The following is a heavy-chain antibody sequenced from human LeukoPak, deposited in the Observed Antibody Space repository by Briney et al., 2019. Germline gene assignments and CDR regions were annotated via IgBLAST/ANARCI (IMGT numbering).Heavy chain of an antibody. V-gene: IGHV1-46*01. J-gene: IGHJ5*02. CDR1: GYTFTSYY. CDR2: INPSGGST. Sequence: ASVKVSCKASGYTFTSYYMHWVRQAPGQGLEWMGIINPSGGSTSYAQKFQGRVTMTRDTSTGTVYMELSSLRSEDTAVYYCARNVPIVVVPAAIPLFDPWGQGTLVTVSS. D-gene: IGHD2-2*01. CDR3: ARNVPIVVVPAAIPLFDP.